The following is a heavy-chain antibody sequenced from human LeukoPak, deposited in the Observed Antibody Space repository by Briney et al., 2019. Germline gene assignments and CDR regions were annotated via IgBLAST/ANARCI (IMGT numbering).Heavy chain of an antibody. CDR2: IYYSGST. D-gene: IGHD3-16*02. CDR3: ARGSPYDYIWGSYRPHFFDY. CDR1: GGSISSDGYY. J-gene: IGHJ4*02. Sequence: PSETLSLSCTVSGGSISSDGYYWSWIRQHPGKGLEWIGYIYYSGSTYYNPSLKSRVTISVDTSKNQFSLKLSSVAAADTAVYYCARGSPYDYIWGSYRPHFFDYWGQGTLVTVSS. V-gene: IGHV4-31*03.